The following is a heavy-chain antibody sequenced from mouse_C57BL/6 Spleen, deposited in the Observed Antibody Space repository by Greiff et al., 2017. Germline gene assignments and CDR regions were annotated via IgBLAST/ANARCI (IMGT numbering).Heavy chain of an antibody. CDR2: INPDSSTI. J-gene: IGHJ1*03. Sequence: EVKLMESGGGLVQPGGSLKLSCAASGIDFSRYWMSWVRRAPGKGLEWIGEINPDSSTINYAPSLKDKFIISRDNAKNTLYLQMSKVRSEDTALYDCARGRDDRYWYFDVWGTGTTVTVSS. D-gene: IGHD2-14*01. V-gene: IGHV4-1*01. CDR3: ARGRDDRYWYFDV. CDR1: GIDFSRYW.